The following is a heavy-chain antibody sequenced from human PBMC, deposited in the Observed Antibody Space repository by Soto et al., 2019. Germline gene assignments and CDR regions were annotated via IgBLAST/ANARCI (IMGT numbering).Heavy chain of an antibody. CDR2: ISYDGSNK. V-gene: IGHV3-30-3*01. Sequence: QVQLVESGGGVVQPGRSLRLSCAASGFTFSSYAMHWVRQAPGKGLEWVAVISYDGSNKYYADSVKGRFTISRDNSKNTLYLQMNSLIAEDTAVYYCARDSVVVAAWVGYYYGMDVWGQGTTVTVSS. CDR1: GFTFSSYA. D-gene: IGHD2-15*01. J-gene: IGHJ6*02. CDR3: ARDSVVVAAWVGYYYGMDV.